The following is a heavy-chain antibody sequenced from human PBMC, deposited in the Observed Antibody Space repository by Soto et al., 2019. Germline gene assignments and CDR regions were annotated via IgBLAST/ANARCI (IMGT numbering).Heavy chain of an antibody. CDR2: IIPIFGTA. J-gene: IGHJ4*02. CDR3: ARDGMATMDY. D-gene: IGHD5-12*01. V-gene: IGHV1-69*06. CDR1: GGTFSSYA. Sequence: GASVKVSCKASGGTFSSYAISWVRQAPGQGLEWMGGIIPIFGTANYAQKFQGRVTITADKSTSTAHMELSSLRSEDTAVYYCARDGMATMDYWGQGTLVTVSS.